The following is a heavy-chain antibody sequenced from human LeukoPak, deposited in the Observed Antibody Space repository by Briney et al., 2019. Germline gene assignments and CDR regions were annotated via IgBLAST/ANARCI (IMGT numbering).Heavy chain of an antibody. CDR2: INPNSGGT. CDR3: ARSITMVRGVINILNWLDP. D-gene: IGHD3-10*01. Sequence: ASVKVSCKASGYTFTGYYMHWVRQAPGQGLEWMGWINPNSGGTNYAQKFQGRVTMTRDTSISTAYMELSRLRSDDTAVYYCARSITMVRGVINILNWLDPWGQGTLVTVSS. J-gene: IGHJ5*02. V-gene: IGHV1-2*02. CDR1: GYTFTGYY.